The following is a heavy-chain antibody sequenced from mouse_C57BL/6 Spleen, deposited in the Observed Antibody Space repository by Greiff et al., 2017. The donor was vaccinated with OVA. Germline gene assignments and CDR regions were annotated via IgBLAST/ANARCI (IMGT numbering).Heavy chain of an antibody. CDR1: ESEVFPIAY. Sequence: QVQLQQSGSELRSPGSSVKLSCKDFESEVFPIAYMSWVRQKPGHGFEWIGGILPSIGRTIYGEKFEDKATLDADTLSNTAYLELNSLTSEDSAIYYCARGDYGNYTSFAYWGQGTLVTVSA. D-gene: IGHD2-1*01. J-gene: IGHJ3*01. CDR3: ARGDYGNYTSFAY. V-gene: IGHV15-2*01. CDR2: ILPSIGRT.